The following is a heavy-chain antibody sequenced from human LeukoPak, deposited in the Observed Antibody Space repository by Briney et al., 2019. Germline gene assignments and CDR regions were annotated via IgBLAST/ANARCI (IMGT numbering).Heavy chain of an antibody. CDR2: SGTRSGTK. CDR3: LLQMTYGELSDPDF. Sequence: GGSLRLSCAASGFTLSSLAMHWVRQAPGKGLEWVSSSGTRSGTKYYADSVMGRFTIPRDSAMNSVSLQINSLRAEDTAVYYCLLQMTYGELSDPDFRGQGTLVTVSS. CDR1: GFTLSSLA. J-gene: IGHJ4*02. V-gene: IGHV3-21*01. D-gene: IGHD3-16*02.